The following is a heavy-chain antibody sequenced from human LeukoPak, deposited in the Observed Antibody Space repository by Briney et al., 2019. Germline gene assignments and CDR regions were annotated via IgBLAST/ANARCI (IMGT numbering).Heavy chain of an antibody. V-gene: IGHV3-7*01. CDR3: ANEEGG. D-gene: IGHD1-26*01. Sequence: GGSLRLSCAASGFTFSSYWISWVRQAPGKGLEWVANIKQDGSEKYYVDSVKGRFTISRDNSKNTLYLQMNSLRAEDTAVYYCANEEGGWGQGTLVTVSS. CDR1: GFTFSSYW. CDR2: IKQDGSEK. J-gene: IGHJ4*02.